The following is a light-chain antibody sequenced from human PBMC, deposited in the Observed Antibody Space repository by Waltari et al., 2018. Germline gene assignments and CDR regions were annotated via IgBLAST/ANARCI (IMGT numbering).Light chain of an antibody. CDR2: WAS. J-gene: IGKJ2*01. V-gene: IGKV4-1*01. CDR1: QSDLYSSNNKNY. Sequence: DIVMTQSPDSLAASLGERATINCKSSQSDLYSSNNKNYLAWYQQKPGQPPKLLIYWASTRESGVPDRFSGSGSGTDFTLTISSLQAEDVAVYYCQQYYSTPHTFGQGTKLEIK. CDR3: QQYYSTPHT.